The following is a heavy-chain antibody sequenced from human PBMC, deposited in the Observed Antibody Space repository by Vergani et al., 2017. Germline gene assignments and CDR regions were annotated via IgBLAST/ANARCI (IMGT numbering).Heavy chain of an antibody. V-gene: IGHV4-30-4*01. CDR1: GGSINSGDYY. D-gene: IGHD3-10*01. CDR2: IYYSGTS. CDR3: GRVADFYGLGSRLLDL. Sequence: QVQLQESGPGLVKPSQTLSLTCTVSGGSINSGDYYWTWIRQPPGKGLEWIGYIYYSGTSYYNPSLKSRLTISLDTSKNQFSLKLTSVTAADTAVYYCGRVADFYGLGSRLLDLWGQGILVTVSS. J-gene: IGHJ5*02.